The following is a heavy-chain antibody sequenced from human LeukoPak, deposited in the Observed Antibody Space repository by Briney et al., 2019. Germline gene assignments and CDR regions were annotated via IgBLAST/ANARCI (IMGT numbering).Heavy chain of an antibody. Sequence: SETLSLTCTVSGGSISSYYWSWIRQPPGKGLEWIGYIYYSGSTNSNPSLKSRVTISVDTSKNQFSLKLSSVTAADTAVYYCAREWFLPDYWGQGTLVTVSS. CDR3: AREWFLPDY. J-gene: IGHJ4*02. CDR2: IYYSGST. D-gene: IGHD3-10*01. CDR1: GGSISSYY. V-gene: IGHV4-59*12.